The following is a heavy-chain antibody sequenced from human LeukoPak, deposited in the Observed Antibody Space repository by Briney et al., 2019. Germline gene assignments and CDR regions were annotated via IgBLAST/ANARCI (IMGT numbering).Heavy chain of an antibody. J-gene: IGHJ4*02. D-gene: IGHD6-6*01. CDR1: GGSFSSYY. V-gene: IGHV4-59*01. CDR2: VYSIGST. CDR3: AALNIATRPWCFDY. Sequence: PSETLSLTYTVPGGSFSSYYWSWIRQPAGKGLEWIGYVYSIGSTNYNPSLKSRVTISVDTSKNQFSLKLSSVTAADTAVYYCAALNIATRPWCFDYWGQGTLVTVPS.